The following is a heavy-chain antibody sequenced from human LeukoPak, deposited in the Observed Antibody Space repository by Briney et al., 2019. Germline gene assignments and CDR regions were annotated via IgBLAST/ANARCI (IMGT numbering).Heavy chain of an antibody. D-gene: IGHD6-13*01. J-gene: IGHJ4*02. Sequence: PGGSLRLSCTASGFTFSDCDMNWFRQAPGKGLEWVSSISYRTGHIYYADSVKGRFTICRDNAKNSLYLQMDSLRAEDTAVYFCGRAFPPLRTAAAGDYWGQGTLVTVSS. CDR2: ISYRTGHI. CDR3: GRAFPPLRTAAAGDY. V-gene: IGHV3-21*01. CDR1: GFTFSDCD.